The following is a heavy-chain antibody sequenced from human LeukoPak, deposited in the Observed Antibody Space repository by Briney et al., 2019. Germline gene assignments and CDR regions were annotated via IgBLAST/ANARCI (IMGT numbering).Heavy chain of an antibody. D-gene: IGHD6-13*01. CDR1: GGTFSSYA. J-gene: IGHJ6*02. CDR2: IIPIFGTA. Sequence: TVKVSCKASGGTFSSYAISWVRQAPGQGLEWMGGIIPIFGTANYAQKFQGRVTITADESTSTAYMELSRLRSEDTAVYYCARERIAAAGNAYYYYGMDVWGQGTTVTVSS. V-gene: IGHV1-69*13. CDR3: ARERIAAAGNAYYYYGMDV.